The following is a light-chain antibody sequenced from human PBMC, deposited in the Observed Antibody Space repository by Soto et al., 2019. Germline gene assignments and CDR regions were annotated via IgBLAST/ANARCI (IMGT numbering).Light chain of an antibody. J-gene: IGKJ2*03. CDR1: QDISTY. V-gene: IGKV1-33*01. Sequence: DIHMTQSPSSLSASIGDRVIITCQASQDISTYLNWYQQKPGQAPKLLIHDAANLETGVPSRFSASGSGTEFTLTIRSLQPEDIATYYCQQYEILASFCQGTKLEIK. CDR2: DAA. CDR3: QQYEILAS.